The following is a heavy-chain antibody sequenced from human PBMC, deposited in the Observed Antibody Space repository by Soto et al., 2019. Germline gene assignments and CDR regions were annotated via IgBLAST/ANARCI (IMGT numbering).Heavy chain of an antibody. D-gene: IGHD3-22*01. V-gene: IGHV3-64D*06. Sequence: LRLSCAASGFTFSSHAMHWVRQAPGKGLEYVSAISGNGGKTFYTDSVKGRFTMSRDNSKNTLYLQMSSLRAEDTALYYCVKGSYYDSSGYYFVPDAFDLWGQGTMVTVSS. CDR1: GFTFSSHA. J-gene: IGHJ3*01. CDR2: ISGNGGKT. CDR3: VKGSYYDSSGYYFVPDAFDL.